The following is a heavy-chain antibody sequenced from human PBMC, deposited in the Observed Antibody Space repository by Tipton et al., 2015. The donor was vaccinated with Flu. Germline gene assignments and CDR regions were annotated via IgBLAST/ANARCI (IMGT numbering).Heavy chain of an antibody. CDR3: ARQKQLVNWFDP. CDR1: GGSISSSSYY. J-gene: IGHJ5*02. Sequence: TLSLTCTVSGGSISSSSYYWGWIRQPPGKGLEWIGSIYYSGSTYYNPSLKSRVTISVDTSKNQFSLKLSSVTAADTAVYYCARQKQLVNWFDPWGQGTLVTVSS. V-gene: IGHV4-39*01. D-gene: IGHD6-13*01. CDR2: IYYSGST.